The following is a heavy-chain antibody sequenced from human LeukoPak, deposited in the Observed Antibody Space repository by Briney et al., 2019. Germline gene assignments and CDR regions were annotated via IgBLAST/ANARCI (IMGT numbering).Heavy chain of an antibody. CDR2: MNPNSGNT. CDR1: GYTFTSYD. CDR3: ASSGYCSGGSCYFSILGMDV. Sequence: ASVKVSCKASGYTFTSYDINWVRQATGQGLEWMGWMNPNSGNTGYAQKFQGRVTMTRNTSISTAYMELSSLRSEDTAVYYCASSGYCSGGSCYFSILGMDVWGQGTTVTVSS. D-gene: IGHD2-15*01. V-gene: IGHV1-8*01. J-gene: IGHJ6*02.